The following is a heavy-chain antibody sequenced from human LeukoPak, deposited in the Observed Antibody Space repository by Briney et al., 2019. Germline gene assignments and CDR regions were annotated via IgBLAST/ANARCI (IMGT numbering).Heavy chain of an antibody. V-gene: IGHV3-33*01. CDR2: IWYDGSNK. CDR1: GFTFSSYG. Sequence: GGSLRLSCAASGFTFSSYGMHWVRQAPGKGLEWVAVIWYDGSNKYYADSVKGRFTISRDNSKNTLYLQMNSLRAEDTAVYYCARGLVIITTYYYYSMDVWGQGTTVTVSS. J-gene: IGHJ6*02. CDR3: ARGLVIITTYYYYSMDV. D-gene: IGHD3-22*01.